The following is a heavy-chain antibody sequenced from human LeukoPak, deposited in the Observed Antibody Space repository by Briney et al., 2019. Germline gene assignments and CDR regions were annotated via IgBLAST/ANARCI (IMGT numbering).Heavy chain of an antibody. V-gene: IGHV4-59*01. D-gene: IGHD6-13*01. CDR1: GGSISSYY. CDR2: MYYRGNT. Sequence: SETLSLTCTVSGGSISSYYWSWIRQPPGKGLEWIGYMYYRGNTNYDPSLKSRVTISIDTPNNQFSLKLSSVTAADTAVYYCATGVHGVAAAGDYYFDYWGQGTLVTVSS. J-gene: IGHJ4*02. CDR3: ATGVHGVAAAGDYYFDY.